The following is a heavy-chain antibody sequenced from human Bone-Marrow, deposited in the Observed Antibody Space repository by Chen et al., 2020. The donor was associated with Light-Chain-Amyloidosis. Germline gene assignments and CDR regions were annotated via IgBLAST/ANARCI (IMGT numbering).Heavy chain of an antibody. CDR2: IYPDDSYA. D-gene: IGHD5-12*01. CDR3: ARRRDGYNFDY. CDR1: GYTFPNYW. V-gene: IGHV5-51*01. J-gene: IGHJ4*02. Sequence: EVQLEQSGPEVKKPGESLKISCKGSGYTFPNYWIGWVRQMPWKGLEWMGVIYPDDSYASYSPSFEGQVTISADKSITTAYLQWRSLKASDTAMYYCARRRDGYNFDYWGQGTLVTVSS.